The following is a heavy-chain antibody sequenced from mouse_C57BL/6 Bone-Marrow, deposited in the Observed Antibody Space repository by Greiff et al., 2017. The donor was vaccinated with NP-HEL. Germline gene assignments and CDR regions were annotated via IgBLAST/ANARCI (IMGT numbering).Heavy chain of an antibody. CDR1: GYTFTSYG. Sequence: QVQLKQSGAELARPGASVKLSCKASGYTFTSYGISWVKQRTGQGLEWIGEIYPRSGNTYYNEKFKGKATLTADKSSSTAYMELRSLTSEDSAVYFCARKDMRDCPWFAYWGQGTLVTVSA. D-gene: IGHD2-3*01. V-gene: IGHV1-81*01. CDR2: IYPRSGNT. CDR3: ARKDMRDCPWFAY. J-gene: IGHJ3*01.